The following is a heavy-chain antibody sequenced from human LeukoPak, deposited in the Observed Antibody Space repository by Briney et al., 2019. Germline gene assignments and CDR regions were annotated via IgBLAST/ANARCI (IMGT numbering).Heavy chain of an antibody. D-gene: IGHD3-22*01. CDR1: GYTFTGYY. Sequence: VASVKVSCKASGYTFTGYYMHWVRQDPGQGLEWMGWINPNSGGTNYAQKFQGRVTMTRDTSISTAYMELSRLRSDDTAVYYCARDPPRYYYDSSGSLDYWGQGTLVTVSS. V-gene: IGHV1-2*02. CDR3: ARDPPRYYYDSSGSLDY. CDR2: INPNSGGT. J-gene: IGHJ4*02.